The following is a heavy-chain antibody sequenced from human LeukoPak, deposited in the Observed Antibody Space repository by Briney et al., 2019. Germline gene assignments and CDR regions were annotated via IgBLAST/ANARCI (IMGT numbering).Heavy chain of an antibody. V-gene: IGHV4-38-2*02. D-gene: IGHD5-24*01. CDR1: GDSIISNYY. J-gene: IGHJ4*02. Sequence: SETLSLTCIVSGDSIISNYYWGWIRQPPGKGLEWIGSVHHSGSTYYDPSLKSRVTISIDTSKNQFSLKLTSVTAADTAVYYCARDSVEMARIYYFDYWGQGTLVTVSS. CDR3: ARDSVEMARIYYFDY. CDR2: VHHSGST.